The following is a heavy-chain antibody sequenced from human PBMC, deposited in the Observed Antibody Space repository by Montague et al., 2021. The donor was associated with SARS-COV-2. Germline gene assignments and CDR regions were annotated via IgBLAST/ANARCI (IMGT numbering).Heavy chain of an antibody. Sequence: PALVKPTQTLTLTCTFSGFSLSTSGMCVSWIRQPPGKALEWLARIDWDDDKYYSTPLKTRLTISKDTSKNQVVLTMTNMDPVDTATYYCARRTYDILTGYDYCMDVWGQGTTVTVSS. CDR3: ARRTYDILTGYDYCMDV. CDR2: IDWDDDK. D-gene: IGHD3-9*01. V-gene: IGHV2-70*11. CDR1: GFSLSTSGMC. J-gene: IGHJ6*02.